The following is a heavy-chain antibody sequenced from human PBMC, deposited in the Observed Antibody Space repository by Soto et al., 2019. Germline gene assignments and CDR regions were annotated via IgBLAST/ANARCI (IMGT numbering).Heavy chain of an antibody. D-gene: IGHD4-17*01. V-gene: IGHV3-74*01. CDR2: IKFDGSIT. CDR3: ARGLRISYAVDV. J-gene: IGHJ6*02. CDR1: GFTFSDYW. Sequence: GGSLRLSCVASGFTFSDYWMHWVRQAPGKGLVWVSRIKFDGSITSHADSVKGRFTISSDNARNTVHLQMNCLRAEDPGVYYCARGLRISYAVDVCGQATTVSVSS.